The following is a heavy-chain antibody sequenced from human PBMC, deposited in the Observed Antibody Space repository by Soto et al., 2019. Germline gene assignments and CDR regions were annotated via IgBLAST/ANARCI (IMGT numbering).Heavy chain of an antibody. V-gene: IGHV1-2*02. CDR2: INPNSGGT. CDR1: GYTFTGYY. Sequence: ASVKFSCKSSGYTFTGYYMHCVRQAPGQGLEWMGWINPNSGGTNYAQKFQGRVTMTRDTSISTAYMELSRLRSDDTAVYYCARGFVRAAYTGYWGQGTLVPVSS. CDR3: ARGFVRAAYTGY. J-gene: IGHJ4*02. D-gene: IGHD3-16*01.